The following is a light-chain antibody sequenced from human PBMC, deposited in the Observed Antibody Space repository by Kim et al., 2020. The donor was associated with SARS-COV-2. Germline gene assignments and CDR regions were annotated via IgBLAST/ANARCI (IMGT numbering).Light chain of an antibody. CDR3: QAWDSSTVV. J-gene: IGLJ2*01. V-gene: IGLV3-1*01. CDR1: KLGDKY. Sequence: VSPGQTASITCSGDKLGDKYACWYQQKPGQSPVLVIYQDNKRPSGIPERFSGSNSENTATLTISGTQAMDEADYYCQAWDSSTVVFGGGTQLTVL. CDR2: QDN.